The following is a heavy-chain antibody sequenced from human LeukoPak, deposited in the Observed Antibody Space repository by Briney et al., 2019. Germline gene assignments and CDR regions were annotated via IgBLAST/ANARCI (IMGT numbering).Heavy chain of an antibody. CDR2: INSDGSST. J-gene: IGHJ3*02. D-gene: IGHD3-3*01. Sequence: GGSLRLSCAASGFTFSSYWMHWVRLAPGKGLVWVSRINSDGSSTSYADSVKGRFTISRDNAKNTLYLQMNSLRAEDTAVYYCARDREKSGTTYYDFWSGYYRAGDDAFDIWGQGTMVTVSS. V-gene: IGHV3-74*01. CDR1: GFTFSSYW. CDR3: ARDREKSGTTYYDFWSGYYRAGDDAFDI.